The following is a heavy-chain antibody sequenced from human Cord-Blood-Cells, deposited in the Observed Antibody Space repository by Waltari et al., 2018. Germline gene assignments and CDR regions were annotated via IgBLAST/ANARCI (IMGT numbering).Heavy chain of an antibody. CDR2: INPSGGST. J-gene: IGHJ3*02. D-gene: IGHD2-8*01. CDR1: GYTFTSYY. CDR3: ARGVMGQVNDAFDI. Sequence: QVQLVQSGAEVKKPGASVKVSCKASGYTFTSYYMHWVRQAPGQGLEWMGIINPSGGSTRHAKKFQGRVTMARDTSTSTVYMELSRLRSEDTAVYYCARGVMGQVNDAFDIWGQGTMVTVSS. V-gene: IGHV1-46*01.